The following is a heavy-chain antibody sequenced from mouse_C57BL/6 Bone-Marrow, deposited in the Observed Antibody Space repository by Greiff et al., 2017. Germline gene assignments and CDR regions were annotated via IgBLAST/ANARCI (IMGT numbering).Heavy chain of an antibody. V-gene: IGHV1-63*01. Sequence: QVQLQQSGAELVRPGTSVKMSCTASGFTFTNYWIGWAKQRPGHGLEWIGDIYPGGGYTNYNEKFKGKATLTADKSSSTAYMQFSSLTSEDSAIYYCARGDYGRSYEFSYWGQGTTLTVSS. CDR1: GFTFTNYW. J-gene: IGHJ2*01. D-gene: IGHD1-1*01. CDR2: IYPGGGYT. CDR3: ARGDYGRSYEFSY.